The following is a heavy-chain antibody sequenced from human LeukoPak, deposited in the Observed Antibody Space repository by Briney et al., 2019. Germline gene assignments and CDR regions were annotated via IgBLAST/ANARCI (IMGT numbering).Heavy chain of an antibody. CDR3: ARYDFWSDL. J-gene: IGHJ5*02. D-gene: IGHD3-3*01. CDR2: IYYSGNT. V-gene: IGHV4-39*07. Sequence: SETLSLTCTVSGGSISSSYSYWGWIRQPPGKGLEWIGNIYYSGNTYYSPSLTSRVTLSVDTSENQFSLKLSSVTAADTTVYYCARYDFWSDLWGQGTLVTVSS. CDR1: GGSISSSYSY.